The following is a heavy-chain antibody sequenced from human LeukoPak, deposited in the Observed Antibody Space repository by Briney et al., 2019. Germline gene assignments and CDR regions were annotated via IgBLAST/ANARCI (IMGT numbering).Heavy chain of an antibody. V-gene: IGHV1-18*01. Sequence: ASVKVSCKASGYTFTSYGISWVRQAPGQGLEWMGWISAYNGNTNYAQKLQGRVTMTTDTSTSTAYMELRSLRSDDTAVYYCARDTRAIVVVPAARNWFDPWSQGTLVTVSS. CDR2: ISAYNGNT. D-gene: IGHD2-2*01. J-gene: IGHJ5*02. CDR3: ARDTRAIVVVPAARNWFDP. CDR1: GYTFTSYG.